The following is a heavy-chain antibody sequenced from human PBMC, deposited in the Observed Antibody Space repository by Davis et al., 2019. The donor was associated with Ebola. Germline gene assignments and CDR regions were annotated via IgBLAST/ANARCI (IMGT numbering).Heavy chain of an antibody. J-gene: IGHJ4*02. CDR1: GFTFSGSA. CDR3: TTTLWCTPRTSCQGGDDY. D-gene: IGHD2-2*01. V-gene: IGHV3-73*01. Sequence: GESLKISCAASGFTFSGSAMHWVRQASGKGLEWVGRIRSKANSYATAYAASVKGRFTISRDDSKNTAYLQMNSLKTEDTAVYYCTTTLWCTPRTSCQGGDDYWGQGTLVTVSS. CDR2: IRSKANSYAT.